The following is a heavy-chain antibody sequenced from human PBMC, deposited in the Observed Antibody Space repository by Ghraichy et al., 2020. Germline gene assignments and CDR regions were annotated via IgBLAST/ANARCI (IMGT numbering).Heavy chain of an antibody. CDR2: IYYSGST. CDR1: GGSISSSSYY. CDR3: ARHGGDY. J-gene: IGHJ4*02. Sequence: TLSLTCTVSGGSISSSSYYWGWIRQPPGKGLEWIGSIYYSGSTYYNPSLKSRVTISVDTSKNQFSLKLSSVTAADTAVYYCARHGGDYWGQGTLVTVSS. V-gene: IGHV4-39*01.